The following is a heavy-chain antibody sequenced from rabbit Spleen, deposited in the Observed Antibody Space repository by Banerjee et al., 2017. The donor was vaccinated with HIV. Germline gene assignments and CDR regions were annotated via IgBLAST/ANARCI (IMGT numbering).Heavy chain of an antibody. CDR3: VREVAGKFNL. D-gene: IGHD4-1*01. V-gene: IGHV1S7*01. CDR1: GFTIGSYY. Sequence: HLKETGGGLVQPGGSLTLSCKASGFTIGSYYMNWVRQAPGKGLEWIGYIDLVFGVTYYATWVNGRFTISSHNAQNTLYLQLSSLTATDTATYFCVREVAGKFNLWGQGTLVTVS. CDR2: IDLVFGVT. J-gene: IGHJ4*01.